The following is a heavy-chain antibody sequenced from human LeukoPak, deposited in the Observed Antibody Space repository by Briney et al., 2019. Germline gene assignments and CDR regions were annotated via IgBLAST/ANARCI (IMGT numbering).Heavy chain of an antibody. CDR2: IYYSGSA. Sequence: SENLSRTCTVSGVSISSGDYYWSWLRQPPGKGPEWNGYIYYSGSAYYNPALKRRVTISVDTPNHQFSLKLSSVTAADTAVYYCASLEPGEGWFDPWRQETLVSVS. V-gene: IGHV4-30-4*01. D-gene: IGHD2-21*01. CDR3: ASLEPGEGWFDP. J-gene: IGHJ5*02. CDR1: GVSISSGDYY.